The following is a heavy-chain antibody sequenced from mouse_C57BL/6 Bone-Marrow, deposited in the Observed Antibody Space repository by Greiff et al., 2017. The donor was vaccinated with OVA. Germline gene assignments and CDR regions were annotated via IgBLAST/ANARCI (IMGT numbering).Heavy chain of an antibody. CDR1: GYTFTSYW. CDR2: IHPNSGST. J-gene: IGHJ2*01. D-gene: IGHD1-1*01. Sequence: QVQLQQPGAELVKPGASVKLSCKASGYTFTSYWMHWVKQRPGQGLEWIGMIHPNSGSTNYNEKFKSKATLTVDKSSSTAYMQLSSLTSEDSAVYYCARGEVTTVEYLDYWGQGTTLTVSS. CDR3: ARGEVTTVEYLDY. V-gene: IGHV1-64*01.